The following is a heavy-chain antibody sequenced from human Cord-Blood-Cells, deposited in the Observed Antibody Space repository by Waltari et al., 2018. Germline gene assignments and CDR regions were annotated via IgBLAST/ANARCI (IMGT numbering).Heavy chain of an antibody. CDR2: ISGSGGST. Sequence: EVQLLESGGGLVQPGGSLRLSCAASGFTFSRYAMSWVRQDPGKGLEWVSAISGSGGSTYYADSVKGRFTISRDNSKNTLYLQMNSLRAEDTAVYYCAKGPTSIAARPDWFDPWGQGTLVTVSS. CDR3: AKGPTSIAARPDWFDP. J-gene: IGHJ5*02. CDR1: GFTFSRYA. V-gene: IGHV3-23*01. D-gene: IGHD6-6*01.